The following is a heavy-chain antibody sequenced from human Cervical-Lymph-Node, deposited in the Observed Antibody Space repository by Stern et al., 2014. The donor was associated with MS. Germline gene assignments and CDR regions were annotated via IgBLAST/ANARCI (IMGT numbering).Heavy chain of an antibody. CDR3: ARSKSGAWAYYFDY. CDR2: GDYIGST. D-gene: IGHD4-17*01. CDR1: GGSISTDY. Sequence: LVQDSGPGPVKPSEALSLTCAVSGGSISTDYWNGIRQPPRKGQEWLGYGDYIGSTNYNPTLKSRITISVDRSRNQFSLKLRSVTAADTAVYYCARSKSGAWAYYFDYWGQGTLVTVSS. J-gene: IGHJ4*02. V-gene: IGHV4-59*01.